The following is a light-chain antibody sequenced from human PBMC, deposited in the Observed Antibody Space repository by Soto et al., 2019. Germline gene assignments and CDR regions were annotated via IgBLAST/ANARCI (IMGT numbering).Light chain of an antibody. Sequence: QSALTQPASVSGSPGQSITISCTGTSSDVGGYNYVSWYQQHPGKAPKLMIYDVSNLRSGFSNRFYGSKSGNTASLTISGLQAEDEAHYYCSSYTSSSTYVVFGGGTKLTVL. V-gene: IGLV2-14*01. J-gene: IGLJ2*01. CDR1: SSDVGGYNY. CDR2: DVS. CDR3: SSYTSSSTYVV.